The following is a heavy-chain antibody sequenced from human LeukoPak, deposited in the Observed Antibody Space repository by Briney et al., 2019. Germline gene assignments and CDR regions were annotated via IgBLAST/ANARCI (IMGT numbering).Heavy chain of an antibody. Sequence: SETLSLTCTVSGGSINTKTHYWACIRQTPGKGLEWIGSVFYNGNTYYNPSLKSRVTISVDTSKNQFSLRLTSVTAADTAVYYCAKHGEDDSGYYADFFDHYGQGTLATVSS. J-gene: IGHJ4*02. V-gene: IGHV4-39*01. CDR1: GGSINTKTHY. CDR3: AKHGEDDSGYYADFFDH. CDR2: VFYNGNT. D-gene: IGHD3-22*01.